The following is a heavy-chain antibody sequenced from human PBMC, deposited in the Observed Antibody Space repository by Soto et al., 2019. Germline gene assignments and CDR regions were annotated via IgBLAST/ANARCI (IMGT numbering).Heavy chain of an antibody. CDR3: ARDGSTSWYSYDYHGMDV. D-gene: IGHD5-18*01. CDR1: RFTFRTYW. J-gene: IGHJ6*02. V-gene: IGHV3-7*05. Sequence: EVQLVESGGGLVQPGGSLRLSCAASRFTFRTYWLSWVRQVPGKGLEWVANINLDGSEKNYVDSVKGRFAISRDNARNSLYLQMSSLRAEDTALYYCARDGSTSWYSYDYHGMDVWGQGTTVTVSS. CDR2: INLDGSEK.